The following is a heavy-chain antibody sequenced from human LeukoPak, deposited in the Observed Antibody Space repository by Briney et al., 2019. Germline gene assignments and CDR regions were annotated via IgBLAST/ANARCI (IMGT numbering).Heavy chain of an antibody. CDR3: ARGPYSYDSSGAFDI. CDR2: IYYSGSS. J-gene: IGHJ3*02. D-gene: IGHD3-22*01. Sequence: SETLSLTCTVSGGSISSSSYYWGWIRQPPGKGLEWIGSIYYSGSSYYNPSLKSRVTISVDTSKNQFSLKLSSVTAADTAVYFCARGPYSYDSSGAFDIWGQGTMVTVSS. V-gene: IGHV4-39*07. CDR1: GGSISSSSYY.